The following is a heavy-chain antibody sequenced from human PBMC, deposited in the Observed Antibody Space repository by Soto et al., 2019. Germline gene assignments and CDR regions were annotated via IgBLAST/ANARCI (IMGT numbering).Heavy chain of an antibody. J-gene: IGHJ6*02. CDR2: INGDNGNT. CDR1: GYTFTRSG. Sequence: QVQLVQSGAEVKKPGASVKVSCKASGYTFTRSGISWVRQAPGQGLEWMGWINGDNGNTNYTQKMQGRITMTTDTPTSTAYMELRSLRSDDTAVYYCARIGDGPYYYCGMDVWGQGTTVIVSS. CDR3: ARIGDGPYYYCGMDV. V-gene: IGHV1-18*01. D-gene: IGHD3-10*01.